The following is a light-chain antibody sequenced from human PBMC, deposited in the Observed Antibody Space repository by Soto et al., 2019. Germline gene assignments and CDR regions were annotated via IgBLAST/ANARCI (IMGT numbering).Light chain of an antibody. V-gene: IGKV1-9*01. J-gene: IGKJ5*01. CDR3: QQLDSYPIT. Sequence: DIQLTQSPSFLSASVGDRVTITCRASQGISSFLAWYQEKPGEAPKLLIYDASTLQSGVPSRFSGSGSGTEFTLTISSLQPEDFATYYCQQLDSYPITFGQGPRLEIK. CDR1: QGISSF. CDR2: DAS.